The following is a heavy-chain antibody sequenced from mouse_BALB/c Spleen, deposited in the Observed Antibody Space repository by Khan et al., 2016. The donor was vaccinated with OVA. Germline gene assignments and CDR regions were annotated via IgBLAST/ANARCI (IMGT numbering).Heavy chain of an antibody. CDR1: GYTFTSYT. J-gene: IGHJ2*01. V-gene: IGHV1-4*01. CDR3: ARKSTRASY. Sequence: QVQLQQSGAELVKPGASVKMSCKASGYTFTSYTMHWVKQRPGQGLEWIGYINPSSGYTKYNQKFKDKATLTADKYSSTAYMQLSSLTSEDSAVYYCARKSTRASYWGQGTTLTVSS. CDR2: INPSSGYT. D-gene: IGHD3-1*01.